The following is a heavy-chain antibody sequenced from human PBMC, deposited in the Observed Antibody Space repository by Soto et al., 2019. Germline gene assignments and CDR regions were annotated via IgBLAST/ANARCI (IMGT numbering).Heavy chain of an antibody. CDR1: GYTFASYA. J-gene: IGHJ4*02. CDR2: ISAYNGNT. Sequence: QVQLVQSGAEVKKPGASVKVSCKASGYTFASYAISWMRQAPGQGLEWMGWISAYNGNTNYAQKLQGRVTMTTDTSTSTAHTEPRSLRSDDTAVYYCARDPPAPDYWGQGTLVTVSS. CDR3: ARDPPAPDY. D-gene: IGHD2-2*01. V-gene: IGHV1-18*01.